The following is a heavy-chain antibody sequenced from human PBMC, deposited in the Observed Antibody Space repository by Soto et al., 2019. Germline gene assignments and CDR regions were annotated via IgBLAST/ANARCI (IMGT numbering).Heavy chain of an antibody. CDR2: ISSSGSTI. V-gene: IGHV3-48*01. CDR3: AGAFDI. Sequence: EVQLVESWGGLVQPGGSLRLSCAASGFSFSDDNMNWVRQAPGNGLEWGSYISSSGSTISYAYSVKGRFTISRNNAQNSLYLQMNSLRAEDTAVYYCAGAFDIWGQGSVVTISS. J-gene: IGHJ3*02. CDR1: GFSFSDDN.